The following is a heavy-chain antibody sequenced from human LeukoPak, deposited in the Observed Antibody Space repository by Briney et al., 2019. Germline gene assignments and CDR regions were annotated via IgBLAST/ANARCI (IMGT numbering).Heavy chain of an antibody. Sequence: GGSLRLSCAASGFTFSSYGMHWVRQAPGKGLEWVAVIWYDGSNKYYADSVKGRFTISRDNSKNTLYLQMNSLRAEDTAVYYCARGVYDILTGYYLHFDYWGQGALVTVSS. J-gene: IGHJ4*02. V-gene: IGHV3-33*01. CDR2: IWYDGSNK. CDR1: GFTFSSYG. CDR3: ARGVYDILTGYYLHFDY. D-gene: IGHD3-9*01.